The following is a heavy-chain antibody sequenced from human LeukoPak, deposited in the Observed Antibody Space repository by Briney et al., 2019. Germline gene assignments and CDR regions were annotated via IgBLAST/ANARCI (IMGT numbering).Heavy chain of an antibody. J-gene: IGHJ6*02. Sequence: GGSLRLSCAASGFTFSSYGMHWVRQAPGKGLEWVAVISYDGSNKYYGDSVKGRFTISRDNSKNTLYLQMNSLRAEDTAVYYCAKDHTRDYDFWSGYYCCMDVWGQGTTVTVSS. CDR2: ISYDGSNK. D-gene: IGHD3-3*01. V-gene: IGHV3-30*18. CDR1: GFTFSSYG. CDR3: AKDHTRDYDFWSGYYCCMDV.